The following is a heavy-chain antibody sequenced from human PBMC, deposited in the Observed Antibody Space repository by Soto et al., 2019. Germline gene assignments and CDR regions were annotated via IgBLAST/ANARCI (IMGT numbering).Heavy chain of an antibody. D-gene: IGHD1-26*01. Sequence: SETLSLTCTVSGGSISSYYWSWIRQPPGKGLEWIGYIYYSGSTNYIPSLKSRVTISVDTTKNQFSLKLSSVTAADTAVYYCAAALSGSHDYWGQGTLVTVSS. CDR1: GGSISSYY. V-gene: IGHV4-59*01. CDR2: IYYSGST. CDR3: AAALSGSHDY. J-gene: IGHJ4*02.